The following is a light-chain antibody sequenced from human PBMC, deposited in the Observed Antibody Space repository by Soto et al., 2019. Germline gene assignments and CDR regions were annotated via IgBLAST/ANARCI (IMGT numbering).Light chain of an antibody. CDR1: SSDVGGYNY. Sequence: QSALTQPPSVSGSPGQSVTISCTGTSSDVGGYNYVSWYQQHPGKAPKVIIFDVSKRPSGVPDRFSGSKSGSTASLTISGLQPDDEADYYCCSYAGGFYVVGTGTNSPS. CDR3: CSYAGGFYV. J-gene: IGLJ1*01. CDR2: DVS. V-gene: IGLV2-11*01.